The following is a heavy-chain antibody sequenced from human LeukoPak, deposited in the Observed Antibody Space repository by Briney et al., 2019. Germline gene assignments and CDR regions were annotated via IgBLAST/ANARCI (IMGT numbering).Heavy chain of an antibody. CDR1: GYSFINYG. V-gene: IGHV1-18*01. Sequence: ASVKVSCKASGYSFINYGISWVRQARGQGLEWMGWTSGDNVNTYYAQKFLGRVIMTTETSTTTAYTELRSLRPDDTAVYYCVRDWEWKAARNLFDPWGQGTRVTASS. CDR2: TSGDNVNT. J-gene: IGHJ5*02. D-gene: IGHD6-6*01. CDR3: VRDWEWKAARNLFDP.